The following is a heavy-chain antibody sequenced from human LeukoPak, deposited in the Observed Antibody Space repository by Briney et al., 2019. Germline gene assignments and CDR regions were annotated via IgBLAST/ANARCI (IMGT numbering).Heavy chain of an antibody. CDR1: GYTFTSYA. D-gene: IGHD3-10*01. CDR2: ISGYNGNP. V-gene: IGHV1-18*01. J-gene: IGHJ4*02. Sequence: GASVKVSCKASGYTFTSYAMNWVRQAPGQGLEWMGWISGYNGNPNYAQKLQGRVTMTTDTSTSTAYMALRSLRSDDTAVYYCARGARITMVRGVYYYFDYWGQGTLVTVSS. CDR3: ARGARITMVRGVYYYFDY.